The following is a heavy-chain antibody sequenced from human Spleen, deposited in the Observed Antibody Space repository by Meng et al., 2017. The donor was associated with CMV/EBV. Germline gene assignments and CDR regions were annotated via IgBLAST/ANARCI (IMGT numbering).Heavy chain of an antibody. CDR1: EYTFTGYY. D-gene: IGHD1-26*01. CDR3: ASRDGSYSFTVTTDAFDI. Sequence: ASVKVSCKASEYTFTGYYMHWVRQAPGQGLEWMGWINPNSGGTNYAQKFQGRVTMTRDTSISTAYMELSRLRSDDTAVYYCASRDGSYSFTVTTDAFDIWGQGTMVTVSS. CDR2: INPNSGGT. V-gene: IGHV1-2*02. J-gene: IGHJ3*02.